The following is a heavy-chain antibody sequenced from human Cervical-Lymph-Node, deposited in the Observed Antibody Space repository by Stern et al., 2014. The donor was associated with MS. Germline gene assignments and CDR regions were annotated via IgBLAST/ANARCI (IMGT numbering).Heavy chain of an antibody. J-gene: IGHJ5*02. V-gene: IGHV3-74*02. CDR1: GFTFSSYW. CDR3: ARPMTTASNWFDP. CDR2: ISSDGSTT. D-gene: IGHD4-11*01. Sequence: EEQLVESGGGLVQPGGSLRLSCAASGFTFSSYWMNWVRQAPGKGLVWVSRISSDGSTTSYADSVKGRFTISRDNTKNTVYLQMNSLRAEDTAVYYCARPMTTASNWFDPWGQGTLVTVSS.